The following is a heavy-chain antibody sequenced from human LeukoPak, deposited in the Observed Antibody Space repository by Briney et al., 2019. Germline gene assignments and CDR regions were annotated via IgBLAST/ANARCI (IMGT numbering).Heavy chain of an antibody. CDR3: ARLNDFGRIFDY. CDR2: ISSSSSYM. CDR1: GFGFRSYS. Sequence: PGGSLRLSCAVAGFGFRSYSMVWVRQAPGKGLEWVSSISSSSSYMFYANSVKGRFTISRDNAKNSVYLQMNSLRADDTAVYFCARLNDFGRIFDYWGQGTLVTVSS. D-gene: IGHD3-3*01. J-gene: IGHJ4*02. V-gene: IGHV3-21*06.